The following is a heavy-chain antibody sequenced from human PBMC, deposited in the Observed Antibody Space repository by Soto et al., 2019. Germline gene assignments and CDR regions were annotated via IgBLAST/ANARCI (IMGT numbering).Heavy chain of an antibody. D-gene: IGHD3-3*02. CDR3: ARVKGPTLATHYLDD. CDR2: ITDFTSRTI. J-gene: IGHJ4*01. V-gene: IGHV3-48*02. Sequence: PGGSLRLSCVASGFTFGSYSMHWVRQAPGKGLEWLSYITDFTSRTIYYAASVRGRFTVSRDNARNSLYLQMNSLRDEDTAVYYCARVKGPTLATHYLDDWGRGTLVTVSS. CDR1: GFTFGSYS.